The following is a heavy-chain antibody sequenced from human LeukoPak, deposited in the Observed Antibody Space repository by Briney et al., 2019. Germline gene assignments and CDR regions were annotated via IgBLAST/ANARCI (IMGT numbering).Heavy chain of an antibody. CDR1: GFTFSSCG. CDR2: IGPTGTDR. CDR3: ATETIGRHYDY. D-gene: IGHD1-14*01. Sequence: PGGSRRLSCAASGFTFSSCGFNWVRQAPGKGLEWVSSIGPTGTDRYYADSVRGRFTISRDNAKNSMYLQMDSLRDEDTAVHYCATETIGRHYDYWGQGTLLTVSS. J-gene: IGHJ4*02. V-gene: IGHV3-21*01.